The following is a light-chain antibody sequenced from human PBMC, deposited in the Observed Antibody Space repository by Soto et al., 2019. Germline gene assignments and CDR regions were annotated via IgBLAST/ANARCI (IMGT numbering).Light chain of an antibody. CDR3: SSFAGANIWV. CDR1: SSDIGGYNY. V-gene: IGLV2-8*01. CDR2: EVN. Sequence: QSALTQPPSASGSPGRSVTISCTGTSSDIGGYNYVSWYQQHPGKAPKLMIYEVNKRPSGVPNRFSGSKSGNTASLTVSGLQSEDEASYYCSSFAGANIWVFGGGTKLTVL. J-gene: IGLJ3*02.